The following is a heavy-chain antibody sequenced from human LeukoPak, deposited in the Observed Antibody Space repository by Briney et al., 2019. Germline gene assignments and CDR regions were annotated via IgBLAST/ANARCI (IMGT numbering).Heavy chain of an antibody. CDR2: ISSSSSYI. J-gene: IGHJ4*02. CDR1: GFTFSSCS. V-gene: IGHV3-21*01. CDR3: ARGGGGLWFGELPFDY. D-gene: IGHD3-10*01. Sequence: GGSLRLSCAASGFTFSSCSMNWVRQAPGKGLEWVSSISSSSSYIYYADSVKGRFTISRDNAKNSLYLQMNSLRAEDTAVYYCARGGGGLWFGELPFDYWGQGTLVTVSS.